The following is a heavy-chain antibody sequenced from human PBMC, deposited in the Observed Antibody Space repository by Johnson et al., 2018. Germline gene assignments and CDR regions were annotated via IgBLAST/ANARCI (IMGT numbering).Heavy chain of an antibody. Sequence: QVQLVQSGGGVVQPGRSLRLSCAASEFSFSNYGMHWVRQPPGKGLEWVAVISYDGTMEYYVDSVKGRFTISRDNSNSTLYLEMKGLRAEDTAVYYCVKDYDDNNGRALDFWGQGTMVTVSS. CDR1: EFSFSNYG. J-gene: IGHJ3*01. D-gene: IGHD3-22*01. V-gene: IGHV3-30*18. CDR3: VKDYDDNNGRALDF. CDR2: ISYDGTME.